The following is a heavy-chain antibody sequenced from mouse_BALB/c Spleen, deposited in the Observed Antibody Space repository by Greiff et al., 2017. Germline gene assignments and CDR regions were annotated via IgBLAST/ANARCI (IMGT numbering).Heavy chain of an antibody. CDR3: ARARQLGLPVDY. D-gene: IGHD3-2*01. CDR2: ISSGGSYT. CDR1: GFTFSSYA. Sequence: EVKLMESGGGLVKPGGSLKLSCAASGFTFSSYAMSWVRQSPEKRLEWVAEISSGGSYTYYPDTVTGRFTISRDNAKNTLYLEMSSLRSEDTAMYYCARARQLGLPVDYWGQGTSVTVSS. J-gene: IGHJ4*01. V-gene: IGHV5-9-4*01.